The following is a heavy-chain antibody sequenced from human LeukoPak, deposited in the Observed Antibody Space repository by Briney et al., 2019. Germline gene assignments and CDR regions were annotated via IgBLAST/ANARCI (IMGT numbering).Heavy chain of an antibody. CDR2: IRYDGSNK. D-gene: IGHD4-23*01. J-gene: IGHJ4*02. CDR1: GFTFSSYG. Sequence: PGGSLRLSCAASGFTFSSYGMHWVRQAPGKGLEWVAFIRYDGSNKYYADSVKGRFTISRDNSKNTLYLQMNSLRAEDTAVYYRAKDLSGNEAIDYWGQGTLVTVSS. CDR3: AKDLSGNEAIDY. V-gene: IGHV3-30*02.